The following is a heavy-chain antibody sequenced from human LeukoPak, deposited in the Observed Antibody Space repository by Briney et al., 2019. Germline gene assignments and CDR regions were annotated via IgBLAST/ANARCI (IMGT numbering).Heavy chain of an antibody. CDR1: GGSISSGTYY. V-gene: IGHV4-39*07. CDR3: ASPDAMDV. CDR2: IYYSGST. Sequence: SETLSLTCTVSGGSISSGTYYWGWIRQPPGKGLEWIGSIYYSGSTYYNPSLRSRVTISVDTSKNQFSLKLSSVTAADTAVYYCASPDAMDVWGKGTTVTVSS. J-gene: IGHJ6*04.